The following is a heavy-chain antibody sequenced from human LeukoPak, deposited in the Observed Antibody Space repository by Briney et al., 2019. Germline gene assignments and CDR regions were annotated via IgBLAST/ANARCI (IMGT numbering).Heavy chain of an antibody. CDR1: GGSISSYY. Sequence: SETLSLTCTVSGGSISSYYWSWIRQPPGEGLEWIGYIYYSGSTNYNPSLKSRVTISVDTPKNQFSLKLSSVTAADTAVYYCARHQNLRSDPFDYWGQGTLVTVSS. CDR3: ARHQNLRSDPFDY. CDR2: IYYSGST. V-gene: IGHV4-59*08. J-gene: IGHJ4*02.